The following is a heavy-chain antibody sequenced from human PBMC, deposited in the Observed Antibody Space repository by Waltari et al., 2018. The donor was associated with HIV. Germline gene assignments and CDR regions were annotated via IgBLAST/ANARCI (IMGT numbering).Heavy chain of an antibody. CDR2: MNPNSSNT. Sequence: QVQLVQSGAEVKKPGASVKVSCKASGYTFTSYDIHWVRQATGQGLEWMGGMNPNSSNTSYAQKFQVRVTMTRNTSISTAYMELSSRRAEDTAVYYWAGEWVAGQLNDGMDVWGQGTTVTVSS. J-gene: IGHJ6*02. CDR1: GYTFTSYD. CDR3: AGEWVAGQLNDGMDV. V-gene: IGHV1-8*01. D-gene: IGHD1-1*01.